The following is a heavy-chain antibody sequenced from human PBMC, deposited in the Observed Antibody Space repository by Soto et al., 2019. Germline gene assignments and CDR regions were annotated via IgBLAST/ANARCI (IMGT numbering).Heavy chain of an antibody. Sequence: QVQLQESGPGLVKPWGTLSLTCAVSGVSISGGNVWSWVRQPPGKGLEWIGEVFDHGSTNYNPSLKRRVTMSLDKSQNDFSLNLTSVTAADTAVYYCARVLSGNKEWFDSWGQGILVTVSS. CDR3: ARVLSGNKEWFDS. J-gene: IGHJ5*01. V-gene: IGHV4-4*02. D-gene: IGHD3-10*01. CDR1: GVSISGGNV. CDR2: VFDHGST.